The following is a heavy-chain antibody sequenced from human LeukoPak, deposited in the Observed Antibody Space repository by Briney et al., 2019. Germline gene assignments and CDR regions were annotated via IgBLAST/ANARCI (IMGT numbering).Heavy chain of an antibody. CDR2: ASDGGTYT. CDR1: GFTFSNYA. J-gene: IGHJ5*02. V-gene: IGHV3-23*01. Sequence: GGSLRLSCAASGFTFSNYAMAWVRQAPGKGLEWVSTASDGGTYTYHADSVKGRFTISRDNFRNGLYLQMNSLRVEDTAVYYCAKAIGQEIPAASRWYDPWGQGTLVTVSS. CDR3: AKAIGQEIPAASRWYDP. D-gene: IGHD2-2*01.